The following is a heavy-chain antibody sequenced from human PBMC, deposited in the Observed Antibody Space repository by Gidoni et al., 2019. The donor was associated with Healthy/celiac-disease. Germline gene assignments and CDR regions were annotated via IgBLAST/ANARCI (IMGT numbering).Heavy chain of an antibody. D-gene: IGHD3-22*01. J-gene: IGHJ3*02. CDR3: ARRASMIVGKNAFDI. CDR1: GSTVSSNY. Sequence: EVQLVESGGGLVQPGGSLRLSCAASGSTVSSNYMRWDRQAPGKGLEWVSVIYSGGSTYYADSVKGRFTISRDNSKNTLYLQMNSLRAEDTAVYYCARRASMIVGKNAFDIWGQGTMVTVSS. CDR2: IYSGGST. V-gene: IGHV3-66*02.